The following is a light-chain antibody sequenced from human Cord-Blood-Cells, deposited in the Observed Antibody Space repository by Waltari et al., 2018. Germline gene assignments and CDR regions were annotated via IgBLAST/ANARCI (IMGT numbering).Light chain of an antibody. Sequence: QSVLSQPPSASGTPGQRVPISCSGSRSKTGSNSVYWYQQLPGTAPKLLIYRNKQRPSGVPDRFSGSKSGTSASLAISGLRSEDEADYYCAAWDDSLSGWVFGGGTKLTVL. J-gene: IGLJ3*02. CDR2: RNK. CDR1: RSKTGSNS. V-gene: IGLV1-47*01. CDR3: AAWDDSLSGWV.